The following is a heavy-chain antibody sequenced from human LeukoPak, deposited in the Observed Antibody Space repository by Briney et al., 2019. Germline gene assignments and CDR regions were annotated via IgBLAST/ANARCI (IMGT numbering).Heavy chain of an antibody. CDR3: ARVLSGSWNWFDP. V-gene: IGHV3-74*01. CDR2: INPDGSTT. CDR1: GFTFSRYW. Sequence: GGSLRLSCAASGFTFSRYWIHWVRQAPGKGLEWVSRINPDGSTTTYADSVKGRFTISRDNAKNTVYLQMNSLRAEDTAVYYCARVLSGSWNWFDPWGQGTLVTVSS. J-gene: IGHJ5*02. D-gene: IGHD3-22*01.